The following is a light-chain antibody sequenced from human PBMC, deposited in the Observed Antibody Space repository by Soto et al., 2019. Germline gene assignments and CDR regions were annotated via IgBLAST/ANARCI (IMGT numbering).Light chain of an antibody. J-gene: IGKJ1*01. CDR2: DAS. CDR1: QSISRW. CDR3: QQYNSYWT. V-gene: IGKV1-5*01. Sequence: IQMTQSPSTLSASVGDRVTITCRASQSISRWLARYQQKPGKAPKLLIFDASSLESGVPSRFSGSASGTEFTLTISSLQPDDFATYYCQQYNSYWTFGQGTKVDIK.